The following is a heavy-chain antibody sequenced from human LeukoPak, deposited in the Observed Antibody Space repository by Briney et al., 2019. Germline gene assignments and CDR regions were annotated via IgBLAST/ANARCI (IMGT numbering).Heavy chain of an antibody. CDR1: GGSISSGGYY. J-gene: IGHJ4*02. Sequence: PSETLSLTCTVSGGSISSGGYYWSWVRQAPGKGLEWVSAISGSGGSTYYADSVKGRFTISRDNSKNTLYLQMNSLRAEDTAVYYCAKEGDYYGSGSAPDYWGQGTLVTVSS. CDR2: ISGSGGST. D-gene: IGHD3-10*01. V-gene: IGHV3-23*01. CDR3: AKEGDYYGSGSAPDY.